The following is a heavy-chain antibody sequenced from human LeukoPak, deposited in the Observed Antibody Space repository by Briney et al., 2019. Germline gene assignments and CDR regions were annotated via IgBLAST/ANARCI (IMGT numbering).Heavy chain of an antibody. CDR3: ASASYDYVWGSYRHLDY. CDR1: GYTFTSYY. J-gene: IGHJ4*02. Sequence: GASVKVSCKASGYTFTSYYMHWVRQAPGQGLEWMGGIIPIFGTANYAQKFQGRVTITADESTSTAYMELSSLRSEDTAVYYCASASYDYVWGSYRHLDYWGQGTLVTVSS. D-gene: IGHD3-16*02. V-gene: IGHV1-69*13. CDR2: IIPIFGTA.